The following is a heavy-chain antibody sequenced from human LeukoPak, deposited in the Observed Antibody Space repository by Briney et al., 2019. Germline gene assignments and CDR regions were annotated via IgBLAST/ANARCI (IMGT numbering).Heavy chain of an antibody. CDR3: ARSSIAVAGTGVEDY. D-gene: IGHD6-19*01. CDR1: GFTFSSYA. J-gene: IGHJ4*02. V-gene: IGHV3-30-3*01. CDR2: ISYDGSNK. Sequence: PGRSLRLSCAASGFTFSSYAMHWVRQAPGKGLEWVVVISYDGSNKYYADSVKGRFTISRDNSKNTLYLQMNSLRAEDTAVYYCARSSIAVAGTGVEDYWGQGTLVTVSS.